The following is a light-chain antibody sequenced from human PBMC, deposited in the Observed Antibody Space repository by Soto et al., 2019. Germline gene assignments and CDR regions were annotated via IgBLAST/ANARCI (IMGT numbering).Light chain of an antibody. CDR2: GAS. Sequence: EIVMTQSPATLSVSPGERATLSCRASQSVGNALAWYQHKPGQPPRLLIRGASNRATGIPARFSGSGSGTEFTLTISSLQSEVFAVYYCQQYRDWPPLTFGGGTKVEIK. CDR1: QSVGNA. J-gene: IGKJ4*01. V-gene: IGKV3-15*01. CDR3: QQYRDWPPLT.